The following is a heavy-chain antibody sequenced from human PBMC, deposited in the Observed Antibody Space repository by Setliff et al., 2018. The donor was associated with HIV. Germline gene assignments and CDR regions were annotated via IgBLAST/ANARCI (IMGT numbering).Heavy chain of an antibody. Sequence: SVKVSCKISGFTLNELSIQWVRQAPAKGLEWMGGFDPEAGEIIYAQKFQGRVTMTEDTSTDTAYMDLSSLRSEDTAVYYCATHPPYRSAWYMRSWGQGTLVTVSS. D-gene: IGHD6-19*01. CDR1: GFTLNELS. J-gene: IGHJ5*02. V-gene: IGHV1-24*01. CDR3: ATHPPYRSAWYMRS. CDR2: FDPEAGEI.